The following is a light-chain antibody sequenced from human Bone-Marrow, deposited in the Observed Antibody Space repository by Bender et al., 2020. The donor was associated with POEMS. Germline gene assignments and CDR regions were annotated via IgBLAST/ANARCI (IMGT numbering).Light chain of an antibody. CDR1: SSNIVTNP. V-gene: IGLV1-44*01. CDR2: NTN. CDR3: ATWQDSLNGWV. Sequence: QSVLTQPPSASGTPGQRVIISCSGSSSNIVTNPVNWYQHLPGTAPKVLIYNTNQRPSGVPDRFSGSKSGTSASLAISDLQSEDEGDYYCATWQDSLNGWVFGGGTKLAVL. J-gene: IGLJ2*01.